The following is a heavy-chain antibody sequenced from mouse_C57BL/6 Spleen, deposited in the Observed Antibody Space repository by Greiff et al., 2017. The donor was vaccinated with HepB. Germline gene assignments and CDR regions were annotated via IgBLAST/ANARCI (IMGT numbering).Heavy chain of an antibody. Sequence: EVKLVESGPELVKPGDSVKISCKASGYSFTGYFMNWVMQSHGKSLEWIGRINPYNGDTFYNQKFKGKATLTVDKSSSTAHMELRSLTSEDSAVYYCARGSFYYAMDYWGQGTSVTVSS. V-gene: IGHV1-20*01. J-gene: IGHJ4*01. CDR1: GYSFTGYF. CDR3: ARGSFYYAMDY. D-gene: IGHD6-1*01. CDR2: INPYNGDT.